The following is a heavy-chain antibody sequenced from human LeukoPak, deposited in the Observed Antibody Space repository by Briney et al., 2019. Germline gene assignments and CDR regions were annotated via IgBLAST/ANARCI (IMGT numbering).Heavy chain of an antibody. V-gene: IGHV1-69*04. CDR2: IIPMLDIQ. Sequence: EASVKVSCKASGGTFSSYVITWVRQAPGQGLEWMGRIIPMLDIQNYAQKFQGRVTMTRDTSISTAYMELSRLRSDDTAVYYCARDQANYYGSGGLDYWGQGTLVTVSS. CDR3: ARDQANYYGSGGLDY. D-gene: IGHD3-10*01. CDR1: GGTFSSYV. J-gene: IGHJ4*02.